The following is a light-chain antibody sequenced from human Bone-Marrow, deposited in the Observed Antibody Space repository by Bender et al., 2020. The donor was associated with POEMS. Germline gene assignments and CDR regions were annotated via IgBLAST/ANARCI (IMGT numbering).Light chain of an antibody. CDR2: YDD. J-gene: IGLJ3*02. V-gene: IGLV1-36*01. CDR3: SAWDDSLSGWV. Sequence: QSVLTQPPSVSAAPGQRVTISCSGSSSNIGNHGVNWYQQLPGEAPKLLIYYDDLLTPGASDRFSASKSGTSASLAISELQSEDEALYYCSAWDDSLSGWVFGGGTKLTVL. CDR1: SSNIGNHG.